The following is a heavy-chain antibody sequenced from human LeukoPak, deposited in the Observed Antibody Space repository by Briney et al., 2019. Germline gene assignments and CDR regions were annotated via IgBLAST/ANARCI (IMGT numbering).Heavy chain of an antibody. D-gene: IGHD6-13*01. CDR2: IYYSGST. V-gene: IGHV4-39*01. Sequence: SETLSLTCTVSGGSISSSSYYWGWIRQPPGKGLEWIGSIYYSGSTYYDPSLKSRVTISVDTSKNQFSLKLSSVTAADTAVYYCARQDGLGQQLRWGQGTLVTVSS. J-gene: IGHJ4*02. CDR3: ARQDGLGQQLR. CDR1: GGSISSSSYY.